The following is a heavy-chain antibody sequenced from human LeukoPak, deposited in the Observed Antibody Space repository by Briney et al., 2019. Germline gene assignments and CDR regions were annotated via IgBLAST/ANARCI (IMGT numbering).Heavy chain of an antibody. CDR2: IRTKADSYTT. J-gene: IGHJ5*01. V-gene: IGHV3-72*01. CDR1: GFTFSDHR. D-gene: IGHD6-6*01. Sequence: PGGSLRLYCAASGFTFSDHRMDWVRQAPGKGLEWVGRIRTKADSYTTEYAASVKGRFTISRDDSKNSLYLQMNSLKSEDTAVYYCGRKLIAARLGLDSWGQGTLVIVSS. CDR3: GRKLIAARLGLDS.